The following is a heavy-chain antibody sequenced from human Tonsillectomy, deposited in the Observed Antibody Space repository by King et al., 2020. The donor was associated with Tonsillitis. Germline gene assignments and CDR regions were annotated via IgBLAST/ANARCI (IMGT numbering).Heavy chain of an antibody. J-gene: IGHJ4*02. CDR2: INPNSGVT. CDR1: GYNFTGYY. D-gene: IGHD1-14*01. CDR3: ANLEF. V-gene: IGHV1-2*02. Sequence: QLVQSGAEVQKPGASVKVSCKASGYNFTGYYMHWVRQAPGQGLEWMGWINPNSGVTNYAQKFQDRVTMTRDTPMSTAYMELSRLKSDDTAVYYCANLEFWGQGTLVTVSS.